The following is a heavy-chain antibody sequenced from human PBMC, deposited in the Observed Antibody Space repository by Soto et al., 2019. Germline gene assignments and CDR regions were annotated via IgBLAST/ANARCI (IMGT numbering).Heavy chain of an antibody. Sequence: WASVKVSFKASGGTFSSYAISWVRQAPGQGLEWMGGIIPIFGTANYAQKFQGRVTITADESTSTAYMELSSLRSEDTAVYYCAQTNRYCSSTSCYTTLDYWGQGTLVTVSS. CDR3: AQTNRYCSSTSCYTTLDY. J-gene: IGHJ4*02. V-gene: IGHV1-69*13. CDR2: IIPIFGTA. CDR1: GGTFSSYA. D-gene: IGHD2-2*02.